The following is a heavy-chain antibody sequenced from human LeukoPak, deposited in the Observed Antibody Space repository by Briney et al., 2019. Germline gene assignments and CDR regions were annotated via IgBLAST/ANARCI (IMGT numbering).Heavy chain of an antibody. Sequence: PSETLSPTWAVYGGSFSGDYWSWIRQHPGKWLEWIGEINHSGSNNYNPSFKSRVTISVDTSKNQFSRKLSTVTAGATPVYYCARVKIGSGSYYIYRNNWFDPWGQGTLVTASS. CDR3: ARVKIGSGSYYIYRNNWFDP. V-gene: IGHV4-34*01. CDR1: GGSFSGDY. J-gene: IGHJ5*02. CDR2: INHSGSN. D-gene: IGHD3-10*01.